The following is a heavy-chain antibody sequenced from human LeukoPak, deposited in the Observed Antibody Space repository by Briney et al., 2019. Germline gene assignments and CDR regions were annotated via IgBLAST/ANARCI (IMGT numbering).Heavy chain of an antibody. CDR3: AREGYDFWSGYSFDY. CDR1: GFTFSGSA. CDR2: IRSKANSYAT. D-gene: IGHD3-3*01. V-gene: IGHV3-73*01. J-gene: IGHJ4*02. Sequence: GGSLRLSCAASGFTFSGSAMHWVRQASGKGLEWVGRIRSKANSYATAYAASVKGRFTISRDDSKNTLYLQMNSLRAEDTAVYYCAREGYDFWSGYSFDYWGQGTLVTVSS.